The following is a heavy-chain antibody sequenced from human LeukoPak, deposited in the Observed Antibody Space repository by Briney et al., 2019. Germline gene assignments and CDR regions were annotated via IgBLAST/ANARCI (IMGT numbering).Heavy chain of an antibody. CDR2: IYSGGST. D-gene: IGHD2-2*01. J-gene: IGHJ2*01. V-gene: IGHV3-53*01. CDR1: GFTDSSNY. CDR3: ARDMRRSTYWFFDL. Sequence: PGGSLRLSCAASGFTDSSNYISWVLQAPGKGLEWVSVIYSGGSTYYADSVKGRFTISRDNSKNTLYLQMNSLRAEDTAVYYCARDMRRSTYWFFDLWGRGTLVTVSS.